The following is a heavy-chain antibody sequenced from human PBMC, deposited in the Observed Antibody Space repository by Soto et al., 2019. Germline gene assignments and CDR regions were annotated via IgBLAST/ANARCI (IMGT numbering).Heavy chain of an antibody. V-gene: IGHV1-2*02. J-gene: IGHJ4*02. D-gene: IGHD1-7*01. CDR1: GYTFTHYY. CDR2: INPKTGDT. CDR3: ARVPGHKNSRGDY. Sequence: QVQVVQSGAEVKKPGASVSVSCKASGYTFTHYYIHWVRRAPGQGLEWMGLINPKTGDTNFAQKFRDRVTMTRDTSTNTANMKLSSLRSDDTAVYYCARVPGHKNSRGDYWGQGTPVTVSS.